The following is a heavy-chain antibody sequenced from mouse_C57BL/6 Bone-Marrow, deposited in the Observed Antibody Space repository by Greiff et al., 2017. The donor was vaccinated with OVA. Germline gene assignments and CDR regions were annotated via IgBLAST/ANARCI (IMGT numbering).Heavy chain of an antibody. CDR3: TTWVYGSTHYYTMDY. CDR2: IDPENGDT. D-gene: IGHD1-1*01. Sequence: VQLQQSGAELVRPGASVKLSCTASGFNIKDDYMHWVKQRPEQGLEWIGWIDPENGDTEYASKFQGKATITADTSSNTAYLQLSSLTSEDTPVYYCTTWVYGSTHYYTMDYWGQGTSVTVSS. J-gene: IGHJ4*01. CDR1: GFNIKDDY. V-gene: IGHV14-4*01.